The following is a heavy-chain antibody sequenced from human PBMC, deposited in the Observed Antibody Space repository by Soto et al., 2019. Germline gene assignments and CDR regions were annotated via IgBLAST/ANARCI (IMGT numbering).Heavy chain of an antibody. CDR1: GGSITSSGYS. CDR2: IYPNGTI. J-gene: IGHJ4*02. D-gene: IGHD5-12*01. V-gene: IGHV4-30-2*01. Sequence: SETLSLTCAVSGGSITSSGYSWSWLRQPPGKGLEWMWYIYPNGTIFYNPTLNNRVTISVDTSNNQFSLRLSSVTAADTAVYYCATYSAYAKYYFDYWGRGTLVTVSS. CDR3: ATYSAYAKYYFDY.